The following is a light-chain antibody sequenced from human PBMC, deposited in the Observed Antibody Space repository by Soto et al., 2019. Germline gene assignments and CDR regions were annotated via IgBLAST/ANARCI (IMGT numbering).Light chain of an antibody. J-gene: IGKJ1*01. Sequence: EIVMTQSPATLSVSPGERATLSCRASQSVSSNLAWYQQQPGQAPRLLIYGASTRATGIPARFSGSGSGTEFTLTISRLQSEDFAVYYCQQYNNWPLTFGQGTKVEIK. CDR2: GAS. V-gene: IGKV3-15*01. CDR3: QQYNNWPLT. CDR1: QSVSSN.